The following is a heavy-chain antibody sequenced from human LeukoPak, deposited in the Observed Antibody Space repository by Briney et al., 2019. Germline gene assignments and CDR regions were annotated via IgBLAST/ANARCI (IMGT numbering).Heavy chain of an antibody. D-gene: IGHD3-10*01. CDR2: IYSGEST. V-gene: IGHV3-66*01. CDR1: GITVSSNS. J-gene: IGHJ6*03. Sequence: GSLRLSCAASGITVSSNSMSWVRQAPGKVLEWVSLIYSGESTSYADSVKGRFTISRDNSKNTVYLQMNTLRAEDTAVYYCARDLWFGEANYMDVWGKGTTVTISS. CDR3: ARDLWFGEANYMDV.